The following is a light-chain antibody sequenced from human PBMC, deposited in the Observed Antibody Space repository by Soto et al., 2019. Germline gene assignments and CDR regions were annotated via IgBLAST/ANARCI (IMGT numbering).Light chain of an antibody. CDR3: QQYNNWPLT. Sequence: EIVLTQSPATLSLSPGERATLSCRASQTVGVYLAWYQQNAGQAPRLLIYDASTRATGIPARFSGSASGTEFTLTISSLLSEDFAVYYCQQYNNWPLTFGGGTKVDIK. V-gene: IGKV3D-15*01. CDR1: QTVGVY. J-gene: IGKJ4*01. CDR2: DAS.